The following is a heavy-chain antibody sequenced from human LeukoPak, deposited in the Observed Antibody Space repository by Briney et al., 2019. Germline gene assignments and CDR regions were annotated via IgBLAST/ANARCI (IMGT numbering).Heavy chain of an antibody. CDR2: ISNSGSII. Sequence: GGSLRLSCAASGFTFSNYYMNWIRQAPGKGLEWISYISNSGSIIYYADSVKGRFTISRDNAKNSLYLQMNSLRAEDTAVYYCAKDRSPYDILTGLDYWGQGTLVTVSS. J-gene: IGHJ4*02. CDR1: GFTFSNYY. CDR3: AKDRSPYDILTGLDY. V-gene: IGHV3-11*04. D-gene: IGHD3-9*01.